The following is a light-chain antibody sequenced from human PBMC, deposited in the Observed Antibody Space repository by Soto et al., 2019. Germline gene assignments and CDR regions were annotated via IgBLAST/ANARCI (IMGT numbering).Light chain of an antibody. Sequence: DIQMTQSPSTLSASVGDRVTITCRASQSISSWLAWYQQKPGKAPKLLIYDASSLESGVPSRFSGSGSGTEFTLTISSLQPDDFATYYCQQYNIYSPTFGLGTTLEIK. CDR1: QSISSW. J-gene: IGKJ2*01. CDR3: QQYNIYSPT. V-gene: IGKV1-5*01. CDR2: DAS.